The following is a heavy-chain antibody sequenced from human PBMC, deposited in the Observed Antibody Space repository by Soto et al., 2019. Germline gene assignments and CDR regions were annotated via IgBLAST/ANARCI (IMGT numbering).Heavy chain of an antibody. D-gene: IGHD2-8*01. Sequence: QVQLQESGPGLVKPSQTLSVTCTVSGGSVSSDDYSWSWIRQHPGKGLEWIGYIRDSGSTYYNPSLEGRVTISVDTSKNQFSLRLRSVTDADTAVYYCARAMANYFDYWGQGTLVTASS. CDR2: IRDSGST. V-gene: IGHV4-31*03. J-gene: IGHJ4*02. CDR1: GGSVSSDDYS. CDR3: ARAMANYFDY.